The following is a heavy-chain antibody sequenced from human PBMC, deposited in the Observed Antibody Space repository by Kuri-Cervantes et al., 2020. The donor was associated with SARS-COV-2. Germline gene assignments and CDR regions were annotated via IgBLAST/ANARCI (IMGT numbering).Heavy chain of an antibody. J-gene: IGHJ4*02. CDR2: ISRTASSI. CDR1: GFTFSSYE. CDR3: AKALYQLLSETGMDY. Sequence: GESLKISCAASGFTFSSYEMNWVRQAPGKGLEWVSYISRTASSIYHADSVTGRFTISRDNAKKSLYLQMNSLRAEDTALYYCAKALYQLLSETGMDYWGQGTLVTVSS. V-gene: IGHV3-48*03. D-gene: IGHD2-2*01.